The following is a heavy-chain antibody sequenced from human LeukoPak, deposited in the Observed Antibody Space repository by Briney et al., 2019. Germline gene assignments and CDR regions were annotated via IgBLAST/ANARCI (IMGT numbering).Heavy chain of an antibody. D-gene: IGHD6-19*01. J-gene: IGHJ4*02. V-gene: IGHV3-7*01. Sequence: GGSLRLSCAASGFTFSSYWMSWVRQAPGKGLEWVANVRQDGSERYYVVSVKGRFTISRDNAKNSLYLQMDSLRAEDTAVYYCARDLGKAGGYSSAFDYWGQGTLVTVSS. CDR2: VRQDGSER. CDR3: ARDLGKAGGYSSAFDY. CDR1: GFTFSSYW.